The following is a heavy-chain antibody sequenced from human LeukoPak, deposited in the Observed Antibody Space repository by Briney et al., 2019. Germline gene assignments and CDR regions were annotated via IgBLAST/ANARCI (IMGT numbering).Heavy chain of an antibody. J-gene: IGHJ4*02. CDR2: INHSGST. Sequence: PSETLSLTCAVYGGSFSGYYWSWIRQPPGKGLEWIGEINHSGSTNYNPSLKSRVTISVDTSKNQFSLKLSSVTAADTAVYYCARARPIFGVVIFDYWGQGTLVTVSS. V-gene: IGHV4-34*01. D-gene: IGHD3-3*01. CDR3: ARARPIFGVVIFDY. CDR1: GGSFSGYY.